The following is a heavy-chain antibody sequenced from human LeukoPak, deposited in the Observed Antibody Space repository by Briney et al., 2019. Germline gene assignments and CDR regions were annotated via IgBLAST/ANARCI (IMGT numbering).Heavy chain of an antibody. J-gene: IGHJ4*02. Sequence: ASVNLSSTPSGYTLTTSAMNWGRQPPRPRLERRGWIHTNTGNPTYAQGFTGRFVFSLDTSVSTAYLQISSLKAEDTAVYYCARAAASDYWGQGTLVTVSS. CDR3: ARAAASDY. CDR2: IHTNTGNP. CDR1: GYTLTTSA. V-gene: IGHV7-4-1*02. D-gene: IGHD2-15*01.